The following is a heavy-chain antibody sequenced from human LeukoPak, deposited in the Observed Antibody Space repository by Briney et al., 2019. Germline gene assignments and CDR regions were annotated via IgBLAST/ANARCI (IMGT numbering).Heavy chain of an antibody. D-gene: IGHD2-8*01. CDR1: GFTFSSYT. CDR3: ARVKGVFAPFDS. CDR2: IGCGSSAT. V-gene: IGHV3-48*02. J-gene: IGHJ4*02. Sequence: GGTLRLSCAASGFTFSSYTMNWLRQAPGKGLEWVSSIGCGSSATYYADSVKGRFTISRDNAKNSLYLQMNSLRDEDTAVYYCARVKGVFAPFDSWGQGTLVTVSS.